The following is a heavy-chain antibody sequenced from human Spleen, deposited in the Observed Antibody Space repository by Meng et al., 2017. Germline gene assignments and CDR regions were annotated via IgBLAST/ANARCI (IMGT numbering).Heavy chain of an antibody. Sequence: SETLSLTCTVSGGSISSYYWSWIRQPPGKGREWIGYIYYSGSTNYSPSLKRRVTISVDTSKNQFSLRLSSVTAADSALYYCARGSTVSHDYNYYGMDVWGQGTTVTVSS. J-gene: IGHJ6*02. V-gene: IGHV4-59*01. CDR2: IYYSGST. CDR3: ARGSTVSHDYNYYGMDV. CDR1: GGSISSYY. D-gene: IGHD4-11*01.